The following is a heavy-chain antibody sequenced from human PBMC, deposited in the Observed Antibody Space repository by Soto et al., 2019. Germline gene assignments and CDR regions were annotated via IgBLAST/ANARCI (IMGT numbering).Heavy chain of an antibody. D-gene: IGHD4-17*01. CDR1: GYTFTSYG. Sequence: QVQLVQSGAEVKKPGASVKVSCKASGYTFTSYGISWVRQAPGQGLEWMGWISAYNGNTNYAQKLQGRVTMTTDTSPSTAYMELRSLRSDDTAVYYCARDVLQNYGDYGVLIFDYWGQGPLVTVSS. CDR2: ISAYNGNT. J-gene: IGHJ4*02. V-gene: IGHV1-18*01. CDR3: ARDVLQNYGDYGVLIFDY.